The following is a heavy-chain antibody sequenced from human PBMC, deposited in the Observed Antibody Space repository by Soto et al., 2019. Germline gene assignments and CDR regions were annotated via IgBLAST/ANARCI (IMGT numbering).Heavy chain of an antibody. CDR3: ARAPFGGVISNYYYYVDV. J-gene: IGHJ6*03. CDR2: IIPILGIA. D-gene: IGHD3-3*01. V-gene: IGHV1-69*02. CDR1: GGTFSSYT. Sequence: QVQLVQSGAEVKKPGSSVKVSCKASGGTFSSYTISWVRQAPGQGLEWMGRIIPILGIANYAQKFQGRVTITADKSTSTAYMELSSLRSEDTAVYYCARAPFGGVISNYYYYVDVWGKGTTVTVSS.